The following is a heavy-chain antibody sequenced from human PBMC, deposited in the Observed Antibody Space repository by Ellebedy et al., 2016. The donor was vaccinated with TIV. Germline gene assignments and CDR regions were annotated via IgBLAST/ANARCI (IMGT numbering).Heavy chain of an antibody. V-gene: IGHV3-66*01. CDR1: GFIVSSHF. D-gene: IGHD4-17*01. Sequence: GESLKISCTASGFIVSSHFMSWVRQAPGKGLEWVSFIHTGGSTNYADSVKGRFTMFRDTSTNTLYLQMNGLRVEDKAVYYCVSTAGPTEGRDHWGQGALVTVSS. CDR2: IHTGGST. J-gene: IGHJ4*02. CDR3: VSTAGPTEGRDH.